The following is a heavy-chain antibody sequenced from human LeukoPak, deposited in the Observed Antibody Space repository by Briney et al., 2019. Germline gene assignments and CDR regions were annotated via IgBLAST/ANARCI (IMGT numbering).Heavy chain of an antibody. CDR1: GDSVSSNTAA. J-gene: IGHJ3*01. V-gene: IGHV6-1*01. D-gene: IGHD2-15*01. Sequence: SQTLSLTCAISGDSVSSNTAAWNWIRQSPSRGLEWLGWAFYRSQWQRDYAVSVRSRIAVNPDTSKNQFSLQLNSLTPEGTAVYYCARDRGGAVTAYSDAFDVWSQGTMVTVSS. CDR2: AFYRSQWQR. CDR3: ARDRGGAVTAYSDAFDV.